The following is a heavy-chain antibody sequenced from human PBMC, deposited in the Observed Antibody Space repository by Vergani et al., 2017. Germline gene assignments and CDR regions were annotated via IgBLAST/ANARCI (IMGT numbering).Heavy chain of an antibody. CDR2: INHSGST. D-gene: IGHD5-18*01. V-gene: IGHV4-34*01. CDR1: GGSFSGYY. Sequence: QVQLQQWGAGLLKPSETLSLTCAVYGGSFSGYYWSWIRQPPGKGLEWIGEINHSGSTNYNPSLKSRVTISVDTSKNQFSLKLSSVTAADTAVYYCAREPTAMVTGWFDYWGQGTLVTVSS. J-gene: IGHJ4*02. CDR3: AREPTAMVTGWFDY.